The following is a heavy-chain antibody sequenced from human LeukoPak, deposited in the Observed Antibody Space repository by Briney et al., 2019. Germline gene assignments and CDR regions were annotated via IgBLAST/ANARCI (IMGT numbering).Heavy chain of an antibody. CDR3: VKHRLVRGVITDYYFDY. V-gene: IGHV3-23*01. J-gene: IGHJ4*02. CDR2: IRGSGSST. CDR1: GFTFSSYA. Sequence: GGSLRLSCAASGFTFSSYAMSWVRQAPGKGLEWVSVIRGSGSSTNYADSVEGRFTISRDNYKNTLSLQMNSLRAEDTAVYYCVKHRLVRGVITDYYFDYGGQGTLVTVSS. D-gene: IGHD3-10*01.